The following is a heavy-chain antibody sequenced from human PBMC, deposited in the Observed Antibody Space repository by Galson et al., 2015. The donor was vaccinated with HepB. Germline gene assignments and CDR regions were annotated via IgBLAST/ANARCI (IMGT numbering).Heavy chain of an antibody. Sequence: ETLSLTCTVSGGSITSGIHYWGWICQPPGKGLEWFGSIDYSGRTYYNPSLKSRVTISRDTSKNQFSLKLTFVTAADTAVYYCARDYTTGNAFDIWGQGTMVTVSS. CDR2: IDYSGRT. J-gene: IGHJ3*02. CDR3: ARDYTTGNAFDI. V-gene: IGHV4-39*07. CDR1: GGSITSGIHY. D-gene: IGHD4-17*01.